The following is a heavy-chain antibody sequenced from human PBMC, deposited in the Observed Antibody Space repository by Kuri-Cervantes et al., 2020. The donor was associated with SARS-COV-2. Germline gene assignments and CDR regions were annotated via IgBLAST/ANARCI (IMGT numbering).Heavy chain of an antibody. V-gene: IGHV3-48*04. CDR1: GFTFSSYS. CDR2: ISSSSSTI. Sequence: ETLSLTCAASGFTFSSYSMNWVRQAPGKGLEWVSYISSSSSTIYYADSVKGRFTISRDNAKNTLYLQMNSLRAEDTAVYYCATLDGMDVWGQGTTVTVSS. D-gene: IGHD4-23*01. J-gene: IGHJ6*02. CDR3: ATLDGMDV.